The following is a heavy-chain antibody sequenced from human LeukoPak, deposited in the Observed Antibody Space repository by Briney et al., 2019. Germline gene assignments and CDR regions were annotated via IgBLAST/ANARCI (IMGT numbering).Heavy chain of an antibody. V-gene: IGHV3-21*01. D-gene: IGHD3-16*02. Sequence: GGSLRLSCAASGFTFSSYSMNWVRQAPGKGLEWVSSISSSSSYIYYADSVKGRFTISRDDAKNSLYLKMNSLRDEDTAVYYCARDRGYDYVWGSYRYTDPFDYWGQGTLVTVSS. CDR3: ARDRGYDYVWGSYRYTDPFDY. J-gene: IGHJ4*02. CDR1: GFTFSSYS. CDR2: ISSSSSYI.